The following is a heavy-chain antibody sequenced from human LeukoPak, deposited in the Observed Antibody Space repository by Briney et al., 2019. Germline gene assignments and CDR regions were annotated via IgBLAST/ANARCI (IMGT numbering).Heavy chain of an antibody. CDR2: MNPNSGNT. V-gene: IGHV1-8*01. J-gene: IGHJ5*02. Sequence: ASVKVSCKASGYTFTSYDINWVRQATGQGLEWMGWMNPNSGNTGYAQKFQGRVTMTRNTSISTAYMELSSLRSEDTAVYYCARGGIAARRVYDWFDPWGQGTLVTVSS. D-gene: IGHD6-6*01. CDR1: GYTFTSYD. CDR3: ARGGIAARRVYDWFDP.